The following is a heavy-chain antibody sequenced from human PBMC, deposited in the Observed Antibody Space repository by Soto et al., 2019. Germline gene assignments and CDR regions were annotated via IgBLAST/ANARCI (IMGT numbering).Heavy chain of an antibody. J-gene: IGHJ4*02. V-gene: IGHV3-23*01. D-gene: IGHD2-2*03. CDR2: IYGGGNGP. CDR1: GFTFSDFA. Sequence: EVQVLESGGGLVQPGGSLRLSCAATGFTFSDFAMSWVRQAPGKGLEWVSRIYGGGNGPHYADSVEGRVTISRDNSKNTLYLQMNSLRAEDTAVYYCAKMEGMDPWAYSFAYWGQGTLVTVSS. CDR3: AKMEGMDPWAYSFAY.